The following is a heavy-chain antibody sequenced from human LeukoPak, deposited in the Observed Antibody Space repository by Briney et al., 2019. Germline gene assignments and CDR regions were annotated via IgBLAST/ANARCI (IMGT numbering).Heavy chain of an antibody. CDR3: ARAAEYSSGWYEWFDP. D-gene: IGHD6-19*01. V-gene: IGHV4-39*07. CDR2: IYYSGST. Sequence: SETLSLTCTVSGGSISSRNYYWGWIRQPPGKGLEWIGNIYYSGSTYYNPSLKSRVTISIDTSKNQFSLKLSSVTAADTAVFYCARAAEYSSGWYEWFDPWGQGTLVTVSS. J-gene: IGHJ5*02. CDR1: GGSISSRNYY.